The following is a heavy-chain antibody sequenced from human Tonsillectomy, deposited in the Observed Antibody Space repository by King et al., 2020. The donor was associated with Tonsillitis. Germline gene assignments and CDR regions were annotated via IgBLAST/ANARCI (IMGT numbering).Heavy chain of an antibody. J-gene: IGHJ4*02. Sequence: VQLVESGGGLVQPGRSLRLSCTASGFTFDDYAMHWVRQAPGKGLEWVEGINWYSEKIDYADSVKGRFTISRDNAKNSLYLQMNSLRVEDTAFFYCAKGERSTRTTPVFDYWGQGTLVTVSS. CDR1: GFTFDDYA. CDR3: AKGERSTRTTPVFDY. CDR2: INWYSEKI. D-gene: IGHD4-11*01. V-gene: IGHV3-9*01.